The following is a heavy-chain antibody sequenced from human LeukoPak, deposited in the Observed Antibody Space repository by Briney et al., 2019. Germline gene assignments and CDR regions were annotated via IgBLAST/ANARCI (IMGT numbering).Heavy chain of an antibody. D-gene: IGHD3-10*01. CDR1: GYSFTGFW. CDR3: ARRGVVRGVIIAFDY. Sequence: GESLKISGKGSGYSFTGFWIAWVRQMPGKGLDWMGSIYPGDCDTRYSPSFQGKVTISADKSISTDYLQWSSLKASDTAMYYCARRGVVRGVIIAFDYWGQGTLVSVSS. V-gene: IGHV5-51*01. CDR2: IYPGDCDT. J-gene: IGHJ4*02.